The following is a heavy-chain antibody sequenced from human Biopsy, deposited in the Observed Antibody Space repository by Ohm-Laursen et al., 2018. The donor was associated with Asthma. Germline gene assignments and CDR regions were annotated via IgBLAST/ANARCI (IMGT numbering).Heavy chain of an antibody. V-gene: IGHV3-23*01. D-gene: IGHD3-22*01. CDR3: AKGYYYDSSGYSSDY. J-gene: IGHJ4*02. CDR2: ISGSGGST. CDR1: GFTFSSYA. Sequence: SLRLSCTASGFTFSSYAMSWVRQAPGKGLEWVSAISGSGGSTYYADSVKGRFTISRDNSKNTLYLQMNSLRAEDTAVYYCAKGYYYDSSGYSSDYWGQGTLVTVSS.